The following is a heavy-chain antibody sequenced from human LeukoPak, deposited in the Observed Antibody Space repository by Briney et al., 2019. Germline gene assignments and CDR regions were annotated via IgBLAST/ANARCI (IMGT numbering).Heavy chain of an antibody. CDR2: INPNSGGT. CDR1: GYTFTGYY. V-gene: IGHV1-2*02. J-gene: IGHJ5*02. Sequence: GSVKVSCKASGYTFTGYYMHWVRQAPGQGLEWVGWINPNSGGTNYAQKFQGRVTMTRDTSISTPYMELSRLRSDDTAVYYCAREYYGDYKNWFDPWGQGTLVTVSS. D-gene: IGHD4-17*01. CDR3: AREYYGDYKNWFDP.